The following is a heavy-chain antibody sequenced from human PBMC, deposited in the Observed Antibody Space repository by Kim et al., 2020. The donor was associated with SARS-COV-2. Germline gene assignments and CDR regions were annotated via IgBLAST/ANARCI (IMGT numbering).Heavy chain of an antibody. D-gene: IGHD2-15*01. Sequence: GGSLRLSCVGYGSTFNQNWMSWVRQAPGKGLEWLAIINQGGSEKHYVHSVEGRFTISRDNARNSLYLEMNNLRAEDTALYYCTRDHGGGNGDWGRGTLVTVS. CDR3: TRDHGGGNGD. V-gene: IGHV3-7*03. CDR2: INQGGSEK. CDR1: GSTFNQNW. J-gene: IGHJ4*02.